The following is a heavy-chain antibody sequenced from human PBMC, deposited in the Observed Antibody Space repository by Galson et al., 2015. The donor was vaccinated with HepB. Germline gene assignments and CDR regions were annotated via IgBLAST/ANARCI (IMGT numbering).Heavy chain of an antibody. J-gene: IGHJ5*02. CDR1: GYTFTSYY. Sequence: SVKVSCKASGYTFTSYYMHWVRQAPGQGLEWMGGIIPIFGTANYAQKFQGRVTITADESTSTAYMELSSLRSEDTAVYYCARRYSSSWEGFDPWGQGTLVTVSS. CDR3: ARRYSSSWEGFDP. V-gene: IGHV1-69*13. CDR2: IIPIFGTA. D-gene: IGHD6-13*01.